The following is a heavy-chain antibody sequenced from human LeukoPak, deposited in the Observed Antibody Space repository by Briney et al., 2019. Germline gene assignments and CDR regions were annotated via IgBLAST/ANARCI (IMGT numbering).Heavy chain of an antibody. V-gene: IGHV3-7*01. Sequence: GGSLRLSCAASGFTFSSYWMSWVRQAPGKGLEWVANIKQDGSEKYYVDSVKGRFTISRDNAKNSLYLQMNSLRAEDTAVYYCASPSSGWLGYFDYWGQGTLVTVSS. CDR3: ASPSSGWLGYFDY. J-gene: IGHJ4*02. CDR2: IKQDGSEK. D-gene: IGHD6-19*01. CDR1: GFTFSSYW.